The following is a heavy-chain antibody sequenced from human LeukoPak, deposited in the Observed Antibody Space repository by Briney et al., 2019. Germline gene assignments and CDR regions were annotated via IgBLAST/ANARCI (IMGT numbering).Heavy chain of an antibody. D-gene: IGHD6-19*01. J-gene: IGHJ2*01. V-gene: IGHV3-53*01. CDR3: ARGGQWLVIWYFDL. Sequence: PGGSLRLSCAASGFTVSSNYMSWVRQAPGEGLEWVSVIYSGGSTYYADSVKGRFTISRDNSKNTLYLQMNSLRAEDTAVYYCARGGQWLVIWYFDLWGRGTLVTVSS. CDR2: IYSGGST. CDR1: GFTVSSNY.